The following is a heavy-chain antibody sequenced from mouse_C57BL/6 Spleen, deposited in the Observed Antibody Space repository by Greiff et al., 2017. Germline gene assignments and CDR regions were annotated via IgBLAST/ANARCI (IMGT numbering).Heavy chain of an antibody. CDR2: IDPSDSYT. J-gene: IGHJ2*01. CDR3: ARRGGYDRFDY. Sequence: QVQLKQPGAELVKPGASVKLSCKASGYTFTSYWMQWVKQRPGQGLEWIGEIDPSDSYTNYNQKFKGKATLTVDTSSSTAYMQLSSLTSEDSAVYYCARRGGYDRFDYWGQGTTLTVSS. V-gene: IGHV1-50*01. CDR1: GYTFTSYW. D-gene: IGHD2-2*01.